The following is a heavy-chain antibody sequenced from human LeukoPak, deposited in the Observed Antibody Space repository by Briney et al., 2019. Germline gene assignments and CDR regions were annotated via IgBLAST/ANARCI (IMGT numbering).Heavy chain of an antibody. CDR3: ARPRGDTAMVFDY. Sequence: PGGSLRLSCAASGFTFSSYWMHWVRQAPGKGLVWVSRINSDGSSTSYADSVKGRFTISRDNAKNTLYLQMNSLRAEDTAVYYCARPRGDTAMVFDYWGQGTLVTVSS. D-gene: IGHD5-18*01. CDR2: INSDGSST. V-gene: IGHV3-74*01. CDR1: GFTFSSYW. J-gene: IGHJ4*02.